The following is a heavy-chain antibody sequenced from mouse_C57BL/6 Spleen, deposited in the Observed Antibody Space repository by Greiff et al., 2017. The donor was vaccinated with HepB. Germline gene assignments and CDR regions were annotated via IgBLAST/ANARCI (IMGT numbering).Heavy chain of an antibody. CDR3: ARGILFLTTGGYFDV. CDR2: IDPNSGGT. CDR1: GYTFTSYW. D-gene: IGHD1-1*01. Sequence: QVQLKQPGAELVKPGASVKLSCKASGYTFTSYWMHWVKQRPGRGLEWIGRIDPNSGGTKYNEKFKSKATLTVDKPSSTAYMQLSSLTSEDSAVYYCARGILFLTTGGYFDVWGTGTTVTVSS. V-gene: IGHV1-72*01. J-gene: IGHJ1*03.